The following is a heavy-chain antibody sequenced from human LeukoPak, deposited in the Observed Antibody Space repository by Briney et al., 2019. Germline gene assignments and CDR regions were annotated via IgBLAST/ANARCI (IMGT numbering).Heavy chain of an antibody. CDR1: GFTFSSYA. D-gene: IGHD3-22*01. J-gene: IGHJ3*02. Sequence: GSLRLSCAASGFTFSSYAMSWVRQAPGKGLEWVSAISGSGGSTYYADSVKGRFTISRDNSKNTLYLQMNSLRAEDTAVYYCAKEAYDSSGYYYVFWVAFDIWGQGTMVTVSS. CDR3: AKEAYDSSGYYYVFWVAFDI. CDR2: ISGSGGST. V-gene: IGHV3-23*01.